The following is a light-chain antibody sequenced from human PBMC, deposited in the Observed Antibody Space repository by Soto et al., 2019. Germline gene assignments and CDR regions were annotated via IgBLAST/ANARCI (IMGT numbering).Light chain of an antibody. CDR1: RSDVGGYNY. Sequence: QSALTQPPSASGSPGQSVTISCTGHRSDVGGYNYVSWYQQHPGKAPKLMIYEVSKRPSGVPDRFSGSKSGNTASLTVSGLQAEHEADSYCRSYACSHNVVFGGGPNLSVL. CDR3: RSYACSHNVV. J-gene: IGLJ2*01. V-gene: IGLV2-8*01. CDR2: EVS.